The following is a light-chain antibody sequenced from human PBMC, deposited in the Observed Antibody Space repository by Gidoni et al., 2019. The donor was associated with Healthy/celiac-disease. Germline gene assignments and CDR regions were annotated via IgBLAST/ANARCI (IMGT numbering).Light chain of an antibody. J-gene: IGKJ3*01. CDR2: AAS. Sequence: DIQMTQSPSSLSASVGDRVTITCRASQSISSYLNWYQQKPGKAPKLLIYAASSLQSGVPSRFSGSGSGTDFTLTISSLQPEDFATYYCQQSYSTPGGFTFXPXTKVXIK. CDR1: QSISSY. CDR3: QQSYSTPGGFT. V-gene: IGKV1-39*01.